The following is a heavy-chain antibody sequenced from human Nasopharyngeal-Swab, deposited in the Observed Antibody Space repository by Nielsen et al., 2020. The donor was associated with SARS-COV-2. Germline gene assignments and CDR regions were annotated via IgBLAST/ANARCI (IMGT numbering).Heavy chain of an antibody. Sequence: SVKVSCKASGGTFSSYAISWVRQAPGQGLEWMGGIIPIFGTANYAQKFQGRVTITADESTSTAYMELSSLRSEDTAVYYCARGDSVVAIATNWYFDLWGRGTLVTVSS. J-gene: IGHJ2*01. CDR3: ARGDSVVAIATNWYFDL. D-gene: IGHD2-21*01. CDR2: IIPIFGTA. V-gene: IGHV1-69*13. CDR1: GGTFSSYA.